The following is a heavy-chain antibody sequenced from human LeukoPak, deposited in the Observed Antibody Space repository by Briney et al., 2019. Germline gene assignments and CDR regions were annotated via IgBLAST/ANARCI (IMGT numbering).Heavy chain of an antibody. J-gene: IGHJ3*02. Sequence: ASVKVSCKTSGSSFTSYYIHWVRQAPGQGLEWMGIINPSGGSTTYAQKFHGRLTMANDTSTSTVYMELSSLRSEDTAMYYCARSSACCNEADIWGQGTMVTVSS. CDR3: ARSSACCNEADI. CDR1: GSSFTSYY. V-gene: IGHV1-46*01. CDR2: INPSGGST. D-gene: IGHD2/OR15-2a*01.